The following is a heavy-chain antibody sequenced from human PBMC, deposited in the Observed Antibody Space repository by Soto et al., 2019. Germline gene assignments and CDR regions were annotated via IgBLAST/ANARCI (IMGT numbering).Heavy chain of an antibody. CDR2: IYYSGST. CDR3: ARYVVPAATYYYYYGMDV. D-gene: IGHD2-2*01. Sequence: SETLSLTCTVSGGSISSYYWSWIRQPPGKGLEWIGYIYYSGSTNYNPSLKSRVTISVDTSKNQFSLKLSSVTAADTAVYYCARYVVPAATYYYYYGMDVWGQGTTVTVS. J-gene: IGHJ6*02. CDR1: GGSISSYY. V-gene: IGHV4-59*01.